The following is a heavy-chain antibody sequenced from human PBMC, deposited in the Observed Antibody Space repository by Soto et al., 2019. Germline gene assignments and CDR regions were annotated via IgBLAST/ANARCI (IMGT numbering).Heavy chain of an antibody. J-gene: IGHJ4*02. CDR1: GFTFSNYA. Sequence: GGSLRLSCAASGFTFSNYAMSWVRQDPGKGLEWVSGIGGRGTSSYYADSVKGRFAISRDNSYNTLFLQLHSLRAEDTAVYYCAKSRYADSSGDYYDFWGQGTRVTVSS. V-gene: IGHV3-23*01. CDR3: AKSRYADSSGDYYDF. CDR2: IGGRGTSS. D-gene: IGHD3-22*01.